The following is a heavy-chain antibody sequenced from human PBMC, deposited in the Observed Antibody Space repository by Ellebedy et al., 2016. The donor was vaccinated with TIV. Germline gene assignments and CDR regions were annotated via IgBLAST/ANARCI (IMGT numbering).Heavy chain of an antibody. CDR2: ISSNLSYI. D-gene: IGHD3-3*01. J-gene: IGHJ5*02. CDR1: GFTFSDYS. Sequence: GESLKISCAASGFTFSDYSLAWTRQVPGQGMEWASYISSNLSYITHADSVKGRFTISRDNVKNSLALQMNSLRAADTAVYYCARGRPTNYDFWSGYYNWFDPWGQGTLVTVSS. V-gene: IGHV3-11*05. CDR3: ARGRPTNYDFWSGYYNWFDP.